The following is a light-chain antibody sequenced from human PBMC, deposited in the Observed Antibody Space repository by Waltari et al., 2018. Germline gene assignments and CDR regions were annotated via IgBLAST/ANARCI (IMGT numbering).Light chain of an antibody. CDR3: QHYNSYSSWT. CDR1: QGIGRW. CDR2: KAS. Sequence: DIQLTPSPPTLSASVGDRVNLTCRASQGIGRWLAWYQQKPGKAPKFLIYKASSLESGVPARFSGSGSGTEFTLTISSLQPDDFATYYCQHYNSYSSWTFGQGTKVEIK. V-gene: IGKV1-5*03. J-gene: IGKJ1*01.